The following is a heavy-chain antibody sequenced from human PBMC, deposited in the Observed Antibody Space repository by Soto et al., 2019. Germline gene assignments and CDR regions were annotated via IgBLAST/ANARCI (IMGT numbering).Heavy chain of an antibody. CDR1: GGSFSDYY. CDR2: IHHSGST. J-gene: IGHJ3*01. CDR3: ARSTGGDACHF. Sequence: SETLSLTCAIYGGSFSDYYWSWIRQPPGKGLEWIGEIHHSGSTFYNPSLRSRITVSINVSANHFSLHLDSVTAADTALYYCARSTGGDACHFWGQGTMVTVSS. D-gene: IGHD7-27*01. V-gene: IGHV4-34*10.